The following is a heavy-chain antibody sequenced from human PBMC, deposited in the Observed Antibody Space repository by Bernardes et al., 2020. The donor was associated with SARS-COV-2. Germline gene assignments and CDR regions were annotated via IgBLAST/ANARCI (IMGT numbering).Heavy chain of an antibody. Sequence: GGTLRLSCVASGFAFTDVGMTWVRQATGKGLEWVSTINTDGENTHYADSVKGRFTISRDNSKKMLYLQMNSLRAEDTAVYYCANDAGVDVFFDYWGQGTLVTVSS. D-gene: IGHD7-27*01. CDR3: ANDAGVDVFFDY. J-gene: IGHJ4*02. CDR1: GFAFTDVG. V-gene: IGHV3-23*01. CDR2: INTDGENT.